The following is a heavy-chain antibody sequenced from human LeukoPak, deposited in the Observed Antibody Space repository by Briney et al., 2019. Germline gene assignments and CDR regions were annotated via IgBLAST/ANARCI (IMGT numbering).Heavy chain of an antibody. D-gene: IGHD3-10*01. J-gene: IGHJ5*02. CDR2: NDPNSGGT. Sequence: GASVKVSCKASGYTFTGYYLYWVRQAPGQGLEWVGWNDPNSGGTNYVQKFQGRVTMTRDTSISTACMELSGLTSDDTAVYYCAREPMVREFNWFDPWGQGSLVTVSS. V-gene: IGHV1-2*02. CDR1: GYTFTGYY. CDR3: AREPMVREFNWFDP.